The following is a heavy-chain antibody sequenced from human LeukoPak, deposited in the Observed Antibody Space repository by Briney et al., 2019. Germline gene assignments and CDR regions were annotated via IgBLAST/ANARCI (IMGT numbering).Heavy chain of an antibody. CDR2: IYSGGST. CDR1: GFTVSSNY. V-gene: IGHV3-66*01. Sequence: PGGSLRLSCAASGFTVSSNYMGWVRQAPGKGLEWVSVIYSGGSTYYADSVKGRFTISRDNSKNTLYLQMNSLRAEDTAVYYCASSYYGDYGGAFDYWGQGTLVTVSS. D-gene: IGHD4-17*01. J-gene: IGHJ4*02. CDR3: ASSYYGDYGGAFDY.